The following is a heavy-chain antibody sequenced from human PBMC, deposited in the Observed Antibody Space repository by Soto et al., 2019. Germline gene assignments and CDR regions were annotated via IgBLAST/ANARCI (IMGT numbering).Heavy chain of an antibody. V-gene: IGHV4-59*01. CDR2: IYYSGST. D-gene: IGHD5-18*01. CDR1: GGSISSYY. Sequence: PSETLSLTCXVSGGSISSYYWSWIRQPPGKGLEWIGYIYYSGSTNYNPSLKSRVTISVDTSKNQFSLKLSSVTAADTAVYYCARGNTAMAPYYYYGMDVWGQGTTVTVSS. J-gene: IGHJ6*02. CDR3: ARGNTAMAPYYYYGMDV.